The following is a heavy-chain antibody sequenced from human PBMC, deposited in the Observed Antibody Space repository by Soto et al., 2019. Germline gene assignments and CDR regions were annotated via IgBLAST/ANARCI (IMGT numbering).Heavy chain of an antibody. Sequence: QVELVQSGPEGKRPGASVKVSCKASGYTFITSGINWVRQTPGQGLEWMGWISPANGDKKYAQKFKGRVTLTSETSTDTVYMELTNLRSDDTAVYFCARGRYFATTHRQWWYFDFWGRGTLVTVSS. V-gene: IGHV1-18*01. CDR3: ARGRYFATTHRQWWYFDF. CDR2: ISPANGDK. D-gene: IGHD1-1*01. CDR1: GYTFITSG. J-gene: IGHJ2*01.